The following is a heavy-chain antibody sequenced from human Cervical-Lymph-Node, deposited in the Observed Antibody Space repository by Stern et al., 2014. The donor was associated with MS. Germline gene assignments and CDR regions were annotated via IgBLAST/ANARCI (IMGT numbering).Heavy chain of an antibody. V-gene: IGHV1-3*02. J-gene: IGHJ4*02. CDR2: RNAGHGNT. CDR3: ARGGGGYSYGLDY. CDR1: GYTFTRDG. Sequence: QVQLVESGAEVRKPGASVKVSCKASGYTFTRDGIHWVRQAPGHRLEWMGWRNAGHGNTKYSQEFQGRVTITRDTSASTAYMELGSLRSEDMAVYYCARGGGGYSYGLDYWGQGTLVTVSS. D-gene: IGHD5-18*01.